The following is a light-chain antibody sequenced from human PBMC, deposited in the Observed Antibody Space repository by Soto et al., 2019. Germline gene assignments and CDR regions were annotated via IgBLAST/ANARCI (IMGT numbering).Light chain of an antibody. V-gene: IGKV1-5*01. Sequence: DIQMTQVPSTLSASVGDRVTITCRASQTTKTWLAWYQQKPGTAPKLLIYDASSLEGGVPSRFSASGSGTEFTLTISSLQPDDLATYYCQQYISYPYTFGQGTKVEIK. CDR3: QQYISYPYT. CDR1: QTTKTW. CDR2: DAS. J-gene: IGKJ2*01.